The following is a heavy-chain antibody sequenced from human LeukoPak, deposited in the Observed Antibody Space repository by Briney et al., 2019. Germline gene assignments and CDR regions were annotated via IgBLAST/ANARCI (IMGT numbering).Heavy chain of an antibody. CDR3: TKGTIWLPFDY. Sequence: GGSLRLSCAASGFTFSNYAMSWVRQAPGKGLEWVSAISGSGGSTYYADSVKGRFTISRDNSKNTLYLQMNSLRAEDTAVYYCTKGTIWLPFDYWGQGTLVTVSS. CDR1: GFTFSNYA. CDR2: ISGSGGST. J-gene: IGHJ4*02. V-gene: IGHV3-23*01. D-gene: IGHD5-18*01.